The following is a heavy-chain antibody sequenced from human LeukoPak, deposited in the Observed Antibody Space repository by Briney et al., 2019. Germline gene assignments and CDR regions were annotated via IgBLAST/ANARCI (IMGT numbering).Heavy chain of an antibody. CDR1: GFTFDDYA. D-gene: IGHD6-13*01. J-gene: IGHJ3*02. CDR3: AKARGIIAAAGIGAFDI. Sequence: GGSLRLSCAASGFTFDDYAMHWVRQAPGKGLEWVSGISWNSGSIGYADPVKGRFTISRDNAKNSLYLQMNSLRAEDTALYYCAKARGIIAAAGIGAFDIWGQGTMVTVSS. CDR2: ISWNSGSI. V-gene: IGHV3-9*01.